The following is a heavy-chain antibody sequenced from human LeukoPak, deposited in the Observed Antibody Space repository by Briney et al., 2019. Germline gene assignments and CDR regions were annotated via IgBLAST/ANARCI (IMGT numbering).Heavy chain of an antibody. V-gene: IGHV3-21*01. CDR3: ARVGGTICSGGSCYSGYGMDV. J-gene: IGHJ6*04. Sequence: PGGSLRLSCVASGFTFSSYSMNWVRQAPGKGLEWVSSISSSSSYIYYADSVKGRFTISRDNAMNSLYLQMNSLRAEDTAVYYCARVGGTICSGGSCYSGYGMDVWGKGTTVTVSS. CDR1: GFTFSSYS. CDR2: ISSSSSYI. D-gene: IGHD2-15*01.